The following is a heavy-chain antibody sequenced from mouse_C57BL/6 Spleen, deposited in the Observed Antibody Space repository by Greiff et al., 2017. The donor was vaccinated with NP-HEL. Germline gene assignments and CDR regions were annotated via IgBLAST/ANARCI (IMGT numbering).Heavy chain of an antibody. D-gene: IGHD1-1*01. CDR2: IDPSDSYT. CDR3: ARGVTTVNFDY. J-gene: IGHJ2*01. Sequence: QVHVKQSGAELVRPGPSVKLSCKASGYTFTSYWMHWVKQRPGQGLEWIGVIDPSDSYTNYNQKFKGKATLTVDTSSSTAYMQLSSLTSEDSAVYYCARGVTTVNFDYWGQGTTLTVSS. V-gene: IGHV1-59*01. CDR1: GYTFTSYW.